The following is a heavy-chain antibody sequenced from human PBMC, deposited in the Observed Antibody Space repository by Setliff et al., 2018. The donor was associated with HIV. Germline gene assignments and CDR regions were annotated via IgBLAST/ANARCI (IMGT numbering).Heavy chain of an antibody. V-gene: IGHV4-39*01. CDR2: IFYSGTT. CDR1: GDSISSSTYY. CDR3: ARGGVSPFDP. Sequence: SSETLSLTCTVSGDSISSSTYYWGWIRQPPGKGLEWIGSIFYSGTTYYNPSLKSRVTISVDTSKNQFSLNLSSVTAADTAVYYCARGGVSPFDPWGQGTLVTVSS. J-gene: IGHJ5*02. D-gene: IGHD3-3*01.